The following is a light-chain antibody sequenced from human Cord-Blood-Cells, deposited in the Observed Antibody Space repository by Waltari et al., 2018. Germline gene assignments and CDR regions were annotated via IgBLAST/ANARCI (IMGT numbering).Light chain of an antibody. V-gene: IGLV1-44*01. CDR3: AAWDDSLNGVV. J-gene: IGLJ2*01. Sequence: QSVLTQPPSASGTPGQRVTISCSCSSPNIVRNTVNLYQQLPGTAPKLLIYSNNQRPSGVPDRFSGSKSGTSASLAISGLQSEDEADYYCAAWDDSLNGVVFGGGTKLTVL. CDR1: SPNIVRNT. CDR2: SNN.